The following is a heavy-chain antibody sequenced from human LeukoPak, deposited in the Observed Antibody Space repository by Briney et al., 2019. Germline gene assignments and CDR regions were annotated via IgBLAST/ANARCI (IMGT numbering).Heavy chain of an antibody. D-gene: IGHD2-21*02. V-gene: IGHV3-53*01. CDR1: RFTVSSNY. CDR3: ARGDPLDY. CDR2: IYSGGST. J-gene: IGHJ4*02. Sequence: PGGSLRLSCAASRFTVSSNYMSWVRQAPGKGLEWVSVIYSGGSTYYADSVKGRFTISRDNSKNTLYLQMNSLRAEDTAVYYCARGDPLDYWGQGTLVTVSS.